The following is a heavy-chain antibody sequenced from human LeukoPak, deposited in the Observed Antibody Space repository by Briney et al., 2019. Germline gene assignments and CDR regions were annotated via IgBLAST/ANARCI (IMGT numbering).Heavy chain of an antibody. D-gene: IGHD2-15*01. Sequence: GGSLRLSCAASGFTFSSYGMHWVRQAPGKGLEWVAVIWYDGSNKYYADSVKGRFTISRDNSKNTLYLQMNSLRAEDTAVYYCAKDRPYCSGGSCYSGDPYYFDYWGQGTLVTVSS. V-gene: IGHV3-30*02. CDR1: GFTFSSYG. CDR3: AKDRPYCSGGSCYSGDPYYFDY. J-gene: IGHJ4*02. CDR2: IWYDGSNK.